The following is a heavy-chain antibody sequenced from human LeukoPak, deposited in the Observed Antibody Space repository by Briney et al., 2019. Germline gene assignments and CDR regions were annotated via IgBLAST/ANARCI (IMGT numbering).Heavy chain of an antibody. CDR3: ARSSSSGNYFDY. D-gene: IGHD6-6*01. V-gene: IGHV1-69*05. CDR1: GGTFSSYA. J-gene: IGHJ4*02. Sequence: SVKVSCKASGGTFSSYAISWVRQAPGQGLEWMGGIIPIFGTANYVQKFQGRVTITTDESTSTAYMELSSLRSEDTAVYYCARSSSSGNYFDYWGQGTLVTVSS. CDR2: IIPIFGTA.